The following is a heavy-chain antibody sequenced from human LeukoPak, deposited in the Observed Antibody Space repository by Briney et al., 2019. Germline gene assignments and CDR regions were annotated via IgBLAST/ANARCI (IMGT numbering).Heavy chain of an antibody. D-gene: IGHD3-22*01. Sequence: SETLSLTCAVYGGSFSGYYWSWIRQPPGKGLEWIGEINHSGSTNYNPSLKSRVTISVDTSKNQFSLKLSSVTAVDTAVYYCARRPPTPYHYDSSGYYEAQYAFDIWGQGTMVTVSS. V-gene: IGHV4-34*01. CDR3: ARRPPTPYHYDSSGYYEAQYAFDI. J-gene: IGHJ3*02. CDR1: GGSFSGYY. CDR2: INHSGST.